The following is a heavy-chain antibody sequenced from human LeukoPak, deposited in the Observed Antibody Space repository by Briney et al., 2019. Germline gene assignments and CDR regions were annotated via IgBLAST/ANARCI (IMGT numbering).Heavy chain of an antibody. CDR3: ASVPAATQYAFDY. CDR1: GFTFSSYG. CDR2: LSYDGSNK. V-gene: IGHV3-30*03. D-gene: IGHD2-2*01. Sequence: PGGSLRLSCAASGFTFSSYGMHWVRQAPGKGLEWVAVLSYDGSNKYYADSVKGRFTISRDNSRNTLYLQTNSLRAEDTAMYYCASVPAATQYAFDYWGQGTLVTVSS. J-gene: IGHJ4*02.